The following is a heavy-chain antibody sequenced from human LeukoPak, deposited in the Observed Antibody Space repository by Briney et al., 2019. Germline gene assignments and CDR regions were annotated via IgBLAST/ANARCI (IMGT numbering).Heavy chain of an antibody. CDR3: ARVGAYGGIVIAPGYLDF. Sequence: PGGSLRLSCAASGFTLSNYVMTWVRQAPGKGLEWVSSISGTESGTYYADSVKGRFTVSRDNSKNMVALQMNSLTADDTAIYYCARVGAYGGIVIAPGYLDFSGPGFLVSVSS. V-gene: IGHV3-23*01. J-gene: IGHJ4*02. CDR1: GFTLSNYV. CDR2: ISGTESGT. D-gene: IGHD2-21*01.